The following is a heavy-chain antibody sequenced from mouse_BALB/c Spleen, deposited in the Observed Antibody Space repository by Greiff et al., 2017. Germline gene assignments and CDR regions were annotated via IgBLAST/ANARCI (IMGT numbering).Heavy chain of an antibody. V-gene: IGHV5-17*02. CDR2: ISSGSSTI. CDR1: GFTFSSFG. J-gene: IGHJ4*01. D-gene: IGHD4-1*01. Sequence: EVKVEESGGGLVQPGGSRTLSCAASGFTFSSFGMHWVRQAPEKGLEWVAYISSGSSTIYYADTVKGRFTISRDNPKNTLFLQMTSLRSEDTAMSYCARSLTYKLSSLDYWGQGTSVTVSS. CDR3: ARSLTYKLSSLDY.